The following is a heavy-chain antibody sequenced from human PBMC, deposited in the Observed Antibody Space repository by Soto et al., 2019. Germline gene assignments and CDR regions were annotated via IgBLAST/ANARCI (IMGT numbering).Heavy chain of an antibody. J-gene: IGHJ4*02. CDR3: ARDPQRYYGSEN. Sequence: SVKVSCKASGGTFSSYTISWVRQAPGQGLEWMGRIIPILGIANYAQKFQGRVTITADKSTSTAYMELSSLRSEDTAVYYCARDPQRYYGSENWGQGTLVTVSS. D-gene: IGHD3-10*01. CDR2: IIPILGIA. CDR1: GGTFSSYT. V-gene: IGHV1-69*04.